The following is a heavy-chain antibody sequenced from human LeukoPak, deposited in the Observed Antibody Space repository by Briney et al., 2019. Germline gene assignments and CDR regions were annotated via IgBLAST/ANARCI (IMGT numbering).Heavy chain of an antibody. J-gene: IGHJ4*02. CDR1: GFTFSSNW. CDR2: IKEDGGTT. V-gene: IGHV3-74*01. CDR3: VRDLGGRSGH. D-gene: IGHD1-26*01. Sequence: GGSLRLSCAASGFTFSSNWMHWVRQAPGKGLVGVSRIKEDGGTTNYAGCVKGRSTIFRDNAKNTLYLQMNSLRDEDTAVYYCVRDLGGRSGHWGQGTLVTVSS.